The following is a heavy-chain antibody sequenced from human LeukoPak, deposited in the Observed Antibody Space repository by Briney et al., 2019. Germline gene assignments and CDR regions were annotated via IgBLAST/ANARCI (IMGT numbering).Heavy chain of an antibody. CDR1: GYTFTSYG. Sequence: ASVKVSCKASGYTFTSYGISWVRQAPGQGLEWMGWINAGNGNTKYSQNFQSRVTIATDTSASTAYMELSSLRSEDTAVYYCARTGTVVCDYWGQGTLVTVSS. D-gene: IGHD2-15*01. V-gene: IGHV1-18*01. CDR3: ARTGTVVCDY. J-gene: IGHJ4*02. CDR2: INAGNGNT.